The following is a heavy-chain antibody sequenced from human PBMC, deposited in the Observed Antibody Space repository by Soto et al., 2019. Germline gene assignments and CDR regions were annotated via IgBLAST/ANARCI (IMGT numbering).Heavy chain of an antibody. CDR3: ARDRSIAAAVYYYYGMDV. CDR2: IDPSDSYT. V-gene: IGHV5-10-1*01. CDR1: GYSFTSYW. D-gene: IGHD6-13*01. J-gene: IGHJ6*02. Sequence: LKISCKGSGYSFTSYWISWVRQMPGKGLEWMGRIDPSDSYTNYSPSFQGYVTISADKFISTAYLQWSSLKASDTAMYYCARDRSIAAAVYYYYGMDVWGQGTTVTVSS.